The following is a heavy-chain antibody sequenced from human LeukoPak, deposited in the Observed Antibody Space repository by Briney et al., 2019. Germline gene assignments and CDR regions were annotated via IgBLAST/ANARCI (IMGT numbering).Heavy chain of an antibody. D-gene: IGHD1-26*01. CDR1: GVSLSTSGVG. J-gene: IGHJ4*02. CDR3: ARSGIVGATTRLYYFDS. CDR2: IYWDDDS. Sequence: SGPTLVNPTQNLTLTCSLSGVSLSTSGVGVGWIRQPPGKALEWLALIYWDDDSRYSPSLKSRLTIAKDTSKNQVVLTMTNMDPVDTATYYCARSGIVGATTRLYYFDSWGQGTLVTVSS. V-gene: IGHV2-5*02.